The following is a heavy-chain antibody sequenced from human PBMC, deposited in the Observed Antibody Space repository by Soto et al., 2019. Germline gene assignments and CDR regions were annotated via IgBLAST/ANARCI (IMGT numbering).Heavy chain of an antibody. V-gene: IGHV1-69*13. CDR3: ARDYYGSGTFTPAAPPYYYYGMDV. CDR1: GGTFSSYA. J-gene: IGHJ6*02. D-gene: IGHD3-10*01. CDR2: IIPIFGTA. Sequence: SVKVSCKASGGTFSSYAISWVRQAPGQGLEWMGGIIPIFGTANYAQKFQGRVTITADESTSTAYMELSSLRSEDTAVYYCARDYYGSGTFTPAAPPYYYYGMDVWGQGTTVTVSS.